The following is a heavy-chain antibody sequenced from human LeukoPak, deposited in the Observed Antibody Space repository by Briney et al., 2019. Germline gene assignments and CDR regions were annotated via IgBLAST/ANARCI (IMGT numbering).Heavy chain of an antibody. CDR3: ARISRGYSGYDTSDY. Sequence: GGSLRLSCAASGFTFSSYAMSWVRQAPGKGLEWVSAISGSGGSTYYADSVKGRFTISRDNSKNTLYLQMNSLRAQDTAVYYCARISRGYSGYDTSDYWGQGTLVTVSS. CDR1: GFTFSSYA. J-gene: IGHJ4*02. V-gene: IGHV3-23*01. D-gene: IGHD5-12*01. CDR2: ISGSGGST.